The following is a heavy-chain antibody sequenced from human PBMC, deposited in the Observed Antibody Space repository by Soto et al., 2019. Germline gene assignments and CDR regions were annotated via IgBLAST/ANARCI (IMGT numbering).Heavy chain of an antibody. Sequence: QVQLQESGPGLVKPSHPLSLTCTFSGGSISSGGYYWSCVRQHPVKGLEWIGYIHYSGGTYYNPSLKSRVTISVDTSKNQFPLTLSCVTAADTAVYYCARGYGDYVLNPTGFDRWGPGTLVTLSS. CDR2: IHYSGGT. V-gene: IGHV4-31*03. CDR3: ARGYGDYVLNPTGFDR. CDR1: GGSISSGGYY. D-gene: IGHD4-17*01. J-gene: IGHJ5*02.